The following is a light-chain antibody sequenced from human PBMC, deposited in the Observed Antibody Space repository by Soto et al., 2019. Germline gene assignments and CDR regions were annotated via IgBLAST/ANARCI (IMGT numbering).Light chain of an antibody. CDR3: NQSYSTPRMYT. J-gene: IGKJ2*01. V-gene: IGKV1-39*01. Sequence: DIQMSQCPSSLSPSFGDSVTITWRTSQSISSYLKWYQQKPVKAPKLLIYAASSLQRGFPARCSGSGSGSDFTLTISSLQPEDFATYYCNQSYSTPRMYTFGHGSKVDIK. CDR2: AAS. CDR1: QSISSY.